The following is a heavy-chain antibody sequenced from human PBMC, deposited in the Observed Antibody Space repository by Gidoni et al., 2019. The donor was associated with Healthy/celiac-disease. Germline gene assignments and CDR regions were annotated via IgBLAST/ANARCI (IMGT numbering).Heavy chain of an antibody. CDR2: IWYDGSNK. CDR3: ARDLAARPLSAFDI. CDR1: GFTFSSYG. J-gene: IGHJ3*02. Sequence: QVQLVESGGGVVQPGRSLRLSCAASGFTFSSYGMHWVRQAPGKGLEWVAVIWYDGSNKYYADSVKGRFTISRDNSKNTLYLQMNSLRAEDTAVYYCARDLAARPLSAFDIWGQGTMVTVSS. D-gene: IGHD6-6*01. V-gene: IGHV3-33*01.